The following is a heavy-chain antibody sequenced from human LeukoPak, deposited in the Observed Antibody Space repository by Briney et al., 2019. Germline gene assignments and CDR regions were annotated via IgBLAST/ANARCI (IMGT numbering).Heavy chain of an antibody. CDR1: GGSISSSSYY. J-gene: IGHJ4*02. Sequence: SETLSLTCTVSGGSISSSSYYWGWIRQPPGKGLEWIGSIYYSGSTYYNPSLKSRVTISVDTSKNQFSLKLSSVTAADTAVYYCAREWLSWIQLWGFFDYWGQGTLVTVSS. V-gene: IGHV4-39*07. CDR2: IYYSGST. D-gene: IGHD5-18*01. CDR3: AREWLSWIQLWGFFDY.